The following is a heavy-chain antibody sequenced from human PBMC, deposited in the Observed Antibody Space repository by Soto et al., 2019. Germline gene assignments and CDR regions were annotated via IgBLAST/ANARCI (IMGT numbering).Heavy chain of an antibody. J-gene: IGHJ5*01. Sequence: QVQLVQSGTEVKKPGASVKVSCKASGYTFTNYGITWVRQGPGQGLEWVGWIVTYNGNTNSAQKLQGRVTMTTDTPTSTAYMELRSLRSDDTAVYYCARGPQSTGWRGKWFDSWGQGTLVTVSS. CDR3: ARGPQSTGWRGKWFDS. CDR2: IVTYNGNT. V-gene: IGHV1-18*01. CDR1: GYTFTNYG. D-gene: IGHD6-19*01.